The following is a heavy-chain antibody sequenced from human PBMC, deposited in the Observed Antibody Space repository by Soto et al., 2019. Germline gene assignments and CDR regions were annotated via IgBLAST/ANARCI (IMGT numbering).Heavy chain of an antibody. Sequence: QVQLVQSGAEVKKPGASVKVSCKASGYTFTSYYMHWVRQAPGQGLEWMGIINPSGGSTSYAQKFQGRVTMTRDTSTSTVYMELSSLRSEDTAVYYCARDQGDIVVVIATGYFDYWGQGTLVTVSS. CDR1: GYTFTSYY. CDR3: ARDQGDIVVVIATGYFDY. J-gene: IGHJ4*02. CDR2: INPSGGST. V-gene: IGHV1-46*03. D-gene: IGHD2-21*01.